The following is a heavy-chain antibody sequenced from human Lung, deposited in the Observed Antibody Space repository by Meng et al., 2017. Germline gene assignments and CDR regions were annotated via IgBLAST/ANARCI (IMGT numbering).Heavy chain of an antibody. Sequence: LKRGGQGQLKPSETLSLTCVFFGGSFGDYDWSWIRQPPGKGLEWIGEINHSGSTNYNPSLENRATISVDTSQNNLSLKLSSVTAADSAVYYCARGPTTMAHDFDYWGQGTLVTVSS. CDR3: ARGPTTMAHDFDY. V-gene: IGHV4-34*01. J-gene: IGHJ4*02. D-gene: IGHD4-11*01. CDR2: INHSGST. CDR1: GGSFGDYD.